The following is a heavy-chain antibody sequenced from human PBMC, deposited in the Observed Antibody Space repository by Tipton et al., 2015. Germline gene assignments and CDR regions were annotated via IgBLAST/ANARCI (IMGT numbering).Heavy chain of an antibody. Sequence: GSLRLSCAASGFTFSSYWMSWVRQAPGKGLEWVANIKQDGSEKYYVDSVKGRFTISRDNAKNSLYLQMNSLRAEDTAVYFCARDLTPIRLRDAFDIWGQGTMVTVSS. CDR2: IKQDGSEK. V-gene: IGHV3-7*03. D-gene: IGHD3-16*01. J-gene: IGHJ3*02. CDR1: GFTFSSYW. CDR3: ARDLTPIRLRDAFDI.